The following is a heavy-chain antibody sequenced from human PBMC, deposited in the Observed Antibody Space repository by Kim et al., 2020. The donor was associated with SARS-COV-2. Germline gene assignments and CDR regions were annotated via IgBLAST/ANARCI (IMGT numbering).Heavy chain of an antibody. Sequence: GSSITSADSVNARITISRDSAKKSLSLQMNSLTPEDTAVYYCVREPANWGQGTLVTVSS. J-gene: IGHJ4*02. CDR2: GSSI. CDR3: VREPAN. V-gene: IGHV3-11*01.